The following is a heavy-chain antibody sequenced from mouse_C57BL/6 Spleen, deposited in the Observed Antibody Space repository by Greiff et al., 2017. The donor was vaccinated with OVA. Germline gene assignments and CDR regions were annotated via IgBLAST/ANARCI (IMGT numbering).Heavy chain of an antibody. V-gene: IGHV3-6*01. CDR2: ISYDGSN. Sequence: EVKLEESGPGLVKPSQSLSLTCSVTGYSITSGYYWNWIRQFPGNKLEWMGYISYDGSNNYNPSLKNRISITRDTSKNQFFLKLNSVTTEDTATYYCARRGYYGSGYGFDYWGQGTTLTVSS. D-gene: IGHD1-1*01. CDR3: ARRGYYGSGYGFDY. CDR1: GYSITSGYY. J-gene: IGHJ2*01.